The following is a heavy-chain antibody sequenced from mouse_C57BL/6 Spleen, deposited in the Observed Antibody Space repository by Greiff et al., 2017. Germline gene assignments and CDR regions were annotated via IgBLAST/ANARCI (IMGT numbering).Heavy chain of an antibody. D-gene: IGHD4-1*01. Sequence: EVKLMESGGGLVQPGESLKLSCESNEYEFPSHDMSWVRKTPEKRLELVAAINSDGGSTYYPDTMERRFTISRDNTKKTLYLQMSSLRSEDTALYYCARHDWDGAWFAYWGQGTLVTVSA. J-gene: IGHJ3*01. CDR3: ARHDWDGAWFAY. V-gene: IGHV5-2*01. CDR2: INSDGGST. CDR1: EYEFPSHD.